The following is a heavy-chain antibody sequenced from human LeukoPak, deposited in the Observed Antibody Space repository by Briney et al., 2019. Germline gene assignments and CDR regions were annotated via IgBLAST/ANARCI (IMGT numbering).Heavy chain of an antibody. CDR3: AKKRGYTYGDFDY. J-gene: IGHJ4*02. V-gene: IGHV3-23*01. CDR1: GFTFSGYA. Sequence: GGSLRLSCAASGFTFSGYAMNWVRQAPGKGLDWVSTISGSGDSTYYADSVKGRFTISRDNSKNTLFLQMNSLRAEDTALYYCAKKRGYTYGDFDYWGQGTLVTVSS. D-gene: IGHD5-18*01. CDR2: ISGSGDST.